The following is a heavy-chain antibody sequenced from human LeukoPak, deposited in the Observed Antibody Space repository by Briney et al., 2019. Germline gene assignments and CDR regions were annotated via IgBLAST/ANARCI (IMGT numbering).Heavy chain of an antibody. V-gene: IGHV4-38-2*01. CDR3: ARLSGYCSSTSCYEFGP. CDR1: GYSISSGYY. CDR2: IYHSGST. J-gene: IGHJ5*02. D-gene: IGHD2-2*01. Sequence: PSETLSLTCAVSGYSISSGYYWGWIRQPPGKGLEWIGSIYHSGSTYYNPSLKSRVTISVDTSKNQFSLKLSSVTAADTAVYYCARLSGYCSSTSCYEFGPRGQGTLVTVSS.